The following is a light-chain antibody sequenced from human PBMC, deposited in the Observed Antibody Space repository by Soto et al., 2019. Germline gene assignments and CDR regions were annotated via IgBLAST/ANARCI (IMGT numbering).Light chain of an antibody. V-gene: IGKV3-15*01. CDR3: QQYNKWPPWT. J-gene: IGKJ1*01. CDR2: GAS. Sequence: EIVMTQSPATLSVSPGGSATLSCRASQSISDTLAWYQQKPGQAPRLLIHGASTRATGFPARFSGSGSGTEFTLTISSLQSEDFAVYYCQQYNKWPPWTFGQGTKVDIK. CDR1: QSISDT.